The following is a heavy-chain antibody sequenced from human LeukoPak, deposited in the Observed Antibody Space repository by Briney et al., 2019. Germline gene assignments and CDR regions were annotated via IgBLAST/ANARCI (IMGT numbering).Heavy chain of an antibody. V-gene: IGHV3-9*01. CDR3: AKDLSPHDDYYFDY. CDR1: GFTFDDYA. D-gene: IGHD4-17*01. CDR2: ISWNSGSI. Sequence: GGSLRLSCAASGFTFDDYAMHWVRQAPGKGQEWVSGISWNSGSIGYADSVKGRFIISRDNAKNSLYLQMNSLRAEDTALYYCAKDLSPHDDYYFDYWGQGTLVTVSS. J-gene: IGHJ4*02.